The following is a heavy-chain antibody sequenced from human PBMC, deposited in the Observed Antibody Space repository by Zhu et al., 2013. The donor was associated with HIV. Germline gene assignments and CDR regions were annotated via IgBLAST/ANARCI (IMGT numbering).Heavy chain of an antibody. CDR2: INPNSGGT. J-gene: IGHJ5*02. D-gene: IGHD6-6*01. CDR3: ARGWYSSSAGTGFDP. Sequence: QVQVVQSGAEVKKPGASVKVSCKASGYTFTDYYIHWVRQAPGQGLEWMGWINPNSGGTNYAQKFQGRVTMTRDTSISTAYMELSRLRSDDTAVYYCARGWYSSSAGTGFDPVGPGEPWSPSPQ. CDR1: GYTFTDYY. V-gene: IGHV1-2*02.